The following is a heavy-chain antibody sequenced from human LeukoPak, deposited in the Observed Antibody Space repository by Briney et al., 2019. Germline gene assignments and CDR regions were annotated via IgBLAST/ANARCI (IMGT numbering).Heavy chain of an antibody. CDR3: ARHHAIVVVTADFDY. CDR2: ISAYNGNT. Sequence: ASVKVSCKASGYTFTSYGISWVRQAPGQGLECMGWISAYNGNTNYAQKLQGRVTMTTDTSTSTAYMELRSLRSDDTAVYYCARHHAIVVVTADFDYWGQGTLVTVSS. V-gene: IGHV1-18*01. D-gene: IGHD2-21*02. J-gene: IGHJ4*02. CDR1: GYTFTSYG.